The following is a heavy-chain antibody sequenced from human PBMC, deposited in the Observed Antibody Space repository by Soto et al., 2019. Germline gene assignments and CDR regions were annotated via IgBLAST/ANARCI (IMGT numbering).Heavy chain of an antibody. V-gene: IGHV3-33*01. Sequence: QPGASLRLSCAASGFTFSSYGMHWVRQAPGKGLEWVAVIWYDGSNKYYADSVKGRFTISRDNSKNTLYLQMNSLRAEDTAVYYCARDLYYYDSSGYYYLTPTDYWGQGT. CDR3: ARDLYYYDSSGYYYLTPTDY. CDR1: GFTFSSYG. D-gene: IGHD3-22*01. CDR2: IWYDGSNK. J-gene: IGHJ4*02.